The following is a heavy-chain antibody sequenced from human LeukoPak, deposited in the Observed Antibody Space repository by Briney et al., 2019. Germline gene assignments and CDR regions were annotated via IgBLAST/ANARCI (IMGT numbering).Heavy chain of an antibody. CDR2: ITGNSATI. CDR3: ARDIAAAVN. Sequence: PGGSLRLSCAASGFTFSTYVMNWVRQAPGKGLEWISYITGNSATIYYADSVRGRFTISRDNAKNSLYLQMNSLRAEDTAVYYCARDIAAAVNWGQGTLVTVSS. D-gene: IGHD6-13*01. CDR1: GFTFSTYV. J-gene: IGHJ4*02. V-gene: IGHV3-48*04.